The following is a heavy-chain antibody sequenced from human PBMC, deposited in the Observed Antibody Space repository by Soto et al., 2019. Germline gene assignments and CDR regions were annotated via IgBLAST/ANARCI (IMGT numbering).Heavy chain of an antibody. CDR1: GFTLSSYA. Sequence: LRLSCAASGFTLSSYAMSWVRQAPGKGLEWVSAISGSGGSTYYADSVKGRFTISRDNSKNTLYLQMNSLRAEDTAVYYCAKDIAARHYYYYGMDVWGQGTTVTVSS. V-gene: IGHV3-23*01. CDR2: ISGSGGST. CDR3: AKDIAARHYYYYGMDV. D-gene: IGHD6-6*01. J-gene: IGHJ6*02.